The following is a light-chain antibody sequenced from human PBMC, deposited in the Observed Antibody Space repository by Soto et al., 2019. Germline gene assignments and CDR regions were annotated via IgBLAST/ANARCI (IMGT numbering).Light chain of an antibody. CDR3: QQYDSWPPIT. V-gene: IGKV3-15*01. J-gene: IGKJ1*01. CDR2: GAS. CDR1: QSVSSK. Sequence: EIVMTQSPATLSVSPGERATLSCRASQSVSSKLAWYQQKPGQAPRLLIYGASTRATGIPARFSGSGSGTEFTLTISSLQSEDFALYYCQQYDSWPPITFGQGTKVDIK.